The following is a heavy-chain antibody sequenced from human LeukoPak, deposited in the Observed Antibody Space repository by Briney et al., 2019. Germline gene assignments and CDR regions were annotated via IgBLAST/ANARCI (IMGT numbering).Heavy chain of an antibody. CDR1: GGSFSGYY. V-gene: IGHV4-34*01. J-gene: IGHJ6*03. Sequence: PAETLSLTCAVYGGSFSGYYWSWIRQPPGKGLEWIGEINHSGSTKHNPSLKSRVTISVDTSKNQFSLKLSSVTAADTAVYYCALYDPDYYYMDVWGKGTTVTVSS. D-gene: IGHD2-2*02. CDR2: INHSGST. CDR3: ALYDPDYYYMDV.